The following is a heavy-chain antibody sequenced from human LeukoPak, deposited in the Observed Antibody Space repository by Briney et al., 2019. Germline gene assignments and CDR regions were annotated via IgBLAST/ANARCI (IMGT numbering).Heavy chain of an antibody. CDR2: IIPIFGTA. CDR3: AGSKDIVVVPAAKVLNY. V-gene: IGHV1-69*13. D-gene: IGHD2-2*01. J-gene: IGHJ4*02. Sequence: SVKVSCKASGGTFSSYAISWVRQAPGQGLEGMGGIIPIFGTANYAQKFQGRVTITADESTSTAYMELSSLRSEDTAVYYCAGSKDIVVVPAAKVLNYWGQGTLVTVSS. CDR1: GGTFSSYA.